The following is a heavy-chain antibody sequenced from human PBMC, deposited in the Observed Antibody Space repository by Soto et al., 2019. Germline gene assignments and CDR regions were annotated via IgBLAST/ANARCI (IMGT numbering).Heavy chain of an antibody. J-gene: IGHJ4*02. V-gene: IGHV3-23*01. D-gene: IGHD4-17*01. CDR1: GFPFSSYA. CDR3: ARDGVGTTVFFGYLDY. Sequence: TGGSLRLSCAASGFPFSSYAMSWVRQAPGEGLEGVSAISGSGGSTYYADSVKGRFTISRYNSKNTLYLQMDILRAEDTAVYYCARDGVGTTVFFGYLDYWGQGALVTVSS. CDR2: ISGSGGST.